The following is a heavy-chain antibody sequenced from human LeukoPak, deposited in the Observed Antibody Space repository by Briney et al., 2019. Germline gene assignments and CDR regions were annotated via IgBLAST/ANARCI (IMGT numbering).Heavy chain of an antibody. J-gene: IGHJ4*02. CDR3: TTESGSIPRFDY. V-gene: IGHV3-15*01. CDR2: IKSKTDGGTT. D-gene: IGHD1-26*01. Sequence: GGSLRLSCAASGFTFSNAWMSWVRQAPGKGLEWVGRIKSKTDGGTTDYAAPVKGRFTISRDDSKNTLYLQMNSLKTEDTAVYYCTTESGSIPRFDYWGQGTLVTVSS. CDR1: GFTFSNAW.